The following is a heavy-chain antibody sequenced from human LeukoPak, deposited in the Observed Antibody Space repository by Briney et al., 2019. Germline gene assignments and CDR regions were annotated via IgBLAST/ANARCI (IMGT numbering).Heavy chain of an antibody. D-gene: IGHD2-2*01. CDR1: GFTFSAYS. CDR3: ARKVLPAAMVTSESINWFDP. V-gene: IGHV3-21*01. J-gene: IGHJ5*02. CDR2: ISSGSRYI. Sequence: GGSLRLSCAASGFTFSAYSMNWVRQAPGKGLEWVSSISSGSRYIYYADSVKGRFTISRDNAKNSLYLQMNSLRAEDTAVYFCARKVLPAAMVTSESINWFDPWGQGALVTVSS.